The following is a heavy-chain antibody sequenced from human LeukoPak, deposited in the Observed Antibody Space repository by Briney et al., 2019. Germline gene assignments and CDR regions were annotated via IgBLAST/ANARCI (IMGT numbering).Heavy chain of an antibody. J-gene: IGHJ6*03. CDR3: AKASGMALAGTSSYYSYYYMDV. CDR2: ISYEGSNK. CDR1: GFTFRNYG. Sequence: GGSLRLSCAASGFTFRNYGMHWVSQAPGKGLEWVALISYEGSNKYYVDSAKGRFSISRDNAKNSLYLQMNSLRAEDTAFYYCAKASGMALAGTSSYYSYYYMDVWGKGTTVTISS. D-gene: IGHD6-19*01. V-gene: IGHV3-30*18.